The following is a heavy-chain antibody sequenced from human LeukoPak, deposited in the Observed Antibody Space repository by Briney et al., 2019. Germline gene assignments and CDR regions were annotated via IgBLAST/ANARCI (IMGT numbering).Heavy chain of an antibody. CDR3: AKGGTIGYCSGGSCFIAPLDY. CDR1: GYTFTGYY. CDR2: INPNSGGI. Sequence: ASVKVSCKASGYTFTGYYMHWVRQAPGQGLEWMGWINPNSGGINYAQKFQGRVTMTRDTSISTAYMELSRLRSDDTAVYYCAKGGTIGYCSGGSCFIAPLDYWGQGTLVTVSS. J-gene: IGHJ4*02. V-gene: IGHV1-2*02. D-gene: IGHD2-15*01.